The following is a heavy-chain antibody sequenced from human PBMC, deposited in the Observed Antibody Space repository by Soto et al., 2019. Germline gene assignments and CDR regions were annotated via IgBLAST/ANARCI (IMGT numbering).Heavy chain of an antibody. CDR2: ISSSSSYI. CDR1: GFTFSSYS. CDR3: ARDLFPPSEPPYCTNGVCHGSDP. Sequence: PGGSLRLSCAASGFTFSSYSMNWVRQAPGKGLEWVSSISSSSSYIYYADSVKGRFTISRDNAKNSLYLQMNSLRAEDTAVYYCARDLFPPSEPPYCTNGVCHGSDPWGQGTLVTVSS. V-gene: IGHV3-21*01. D-gene: IGHD2-8*01. J-gene: IGHJ5*02.